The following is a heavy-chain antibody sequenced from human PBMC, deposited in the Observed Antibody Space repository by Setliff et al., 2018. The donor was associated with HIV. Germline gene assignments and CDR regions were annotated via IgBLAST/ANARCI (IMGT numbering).Heavy chain of an antibody. CDR2: IYHSGST. CDR3: AKEHGNYDTSADFSPDAFDI. D-gene: IGHD3-22*01. CDR1: GYSISNGYY. V-gene: IGHV4-38-2*02. Sequence: SETLSLTCTVSGYSISNGYYWAWIRQTPGKGPEWIGSIYHSGSTYYNPSLKSRVTISVATSKKQFSLKLTSVTAADTAVYYCAKEHGNYDTSADFSPDAFDIWGQGTMVTVSS. J-gene: IGHJ3*02.